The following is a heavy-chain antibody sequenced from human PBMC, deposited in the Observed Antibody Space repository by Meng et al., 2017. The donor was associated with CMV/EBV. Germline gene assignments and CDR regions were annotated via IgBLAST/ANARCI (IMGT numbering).Heavy chain of an antibody. CDR3: ARDWVEQLVAGFGGGFFYAPRDYGMDV. D-gene: IGHD6-6*01. Sequence: GESLKISCAASGFMFSSYRMAWVRQAPGKGLERISSISGDSNYKYDSDSLRGRFAISRDNAKNSLYLQMNSLRAEDTAVYYCARDWVEQLVAGFGGGFFYAPRDYGMDVWGQGTTVTVSS. CDR2: ISGDSNYK. J-gene: IGHJ6*02. V-gene: IGHV3-21*01. CDR1: GFMFSSYR.